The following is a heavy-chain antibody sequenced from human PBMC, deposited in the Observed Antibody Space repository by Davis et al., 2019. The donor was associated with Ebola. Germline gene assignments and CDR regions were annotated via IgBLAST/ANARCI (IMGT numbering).Heavy chain of an antibody. CDR3: ARHGPENFYASSGYPDY. D-gene: IGHD3-22*01. V-gene: IGHV5-51*01. Sequence: GESLKISCKGSGYSFTSFWIGWVRQMPGKGLEWMGIISPDDSDTTYSPSFQGHVTISVDKSLNTAYLQWSSLKASDTAMYYCARHGPENFYASSGYPDYWGQGTLVTVSS. CDR2: ISPDDSDT. J-gene: IGHJ4*02. CDR1: GYSFTSFW.